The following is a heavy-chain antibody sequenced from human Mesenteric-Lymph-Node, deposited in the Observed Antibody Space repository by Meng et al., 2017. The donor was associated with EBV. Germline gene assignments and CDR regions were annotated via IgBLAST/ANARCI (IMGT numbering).Heavy chain of an antibody. Sequence: QVQRGEAGGGVVQEGRSLRVACAASGFTFTDFAMHWVRQAPGKGLEWVAVISYDGNNKYYADSVKDRFTISRDNSKNTLYLQINSLTSEDTAVYYCAKPIQFWSGIDYWGQGTMVTVSA. J-gene: IGHJ4*02. CDR1: GFTFTDFA. D-gene: IGHD5-24*01. CDR3: AKPIQFWSGIDY. CDR2: ISYDGNNK. V-gene: IGHV3-30*18.